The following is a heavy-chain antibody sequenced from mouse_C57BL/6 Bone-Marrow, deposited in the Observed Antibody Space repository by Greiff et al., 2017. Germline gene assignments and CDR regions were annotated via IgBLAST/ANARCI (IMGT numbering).Heavy chain of an antibody. CDR3: ARNRQLRLFYAMDY. V-gene: IGHV2-9-1*01. Sequence: VQLQESGPGLVAPSQSLSITCTVSGFSLTSYAISWVRQPPGKGLEWLGVIWTGGGTNYNSALKSRLSISKDNSKSQVFLKMNSLQTDDTARYYCARNRQLRLFYAMDYWGQGTSVTVSS. D-gene: IGHD3-2*02. CDR2: IWTGGGT. J-gene: IGHJ4*01. CDR1: GFSLTSYA.